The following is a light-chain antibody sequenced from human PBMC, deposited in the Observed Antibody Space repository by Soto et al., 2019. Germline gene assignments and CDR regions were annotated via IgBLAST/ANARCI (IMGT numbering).Light chain of an antibody. V-gene: IGKV3-15*01. CDR1: QSVSSS. CDR3: QQYNIWWT. J-gene: IGKJ1*01. CDR2: GAS. Sequence: EIMMTQSPATLSVSPGERDTLSCRASQSVSSSLAWYQQKPGQAPRLLIYGASTRATGIPARFSGSGSGTEFTLTINSLQSEDFAVYYCQQYNIWWTFGQRTKVEIK.